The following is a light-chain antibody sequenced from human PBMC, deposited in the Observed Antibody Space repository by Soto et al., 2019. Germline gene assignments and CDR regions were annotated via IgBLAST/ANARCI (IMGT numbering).Light chain of an antibody. V-gene: IGKV1-39*01. J-gene: IGKJ5*01. CDR3: QQSYTTPPT. CDR2: AAS. CDR1: QGISSY. Sequence: DIQLTQSPSFLSASVGDRVTITCRASQGISSYLAWYQQKPGKAPKLLIYAASTLQSGVPSRFSGSGSGTDFTLTISSLQPEDFATYYCQQSYTTPPTFGQGTRL.